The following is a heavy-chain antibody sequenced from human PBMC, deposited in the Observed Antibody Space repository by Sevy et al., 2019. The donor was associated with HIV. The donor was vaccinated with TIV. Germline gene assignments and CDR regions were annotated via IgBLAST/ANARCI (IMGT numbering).Heavy chain of an antibody. CDR1: GFTFSSYG. V-gene: IGHV3-30*03. J-gene: IGHJ4*02. D-gene: IGHD2-15*01. Sequence: GGSLRLSCAASGFTFSSYGMHWVRQAPGKGLEWVAVISYDGSNKYYADSVKGRFTISRDNSKNTLYLQMNSLRAEDTAVYYCARGGCSGGSCYSGYWGQGTLVTVS. CDR2: ISYDGSNK. CDR3: ARGGCSGGSCYSGY.